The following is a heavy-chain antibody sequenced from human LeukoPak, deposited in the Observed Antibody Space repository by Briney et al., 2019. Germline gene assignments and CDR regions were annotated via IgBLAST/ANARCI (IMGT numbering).Heavy chain of an antibody. D-gene: IGHD2-15*01. Sequence: SETPSLTCAVYGGSFSGYYWSWIRQPPGKGLEWIGEINPSGSTNYNPSLKSRVTISVDTSKNQFSLKLSSVTAADTAVYYCARGSQSLGYCSGGSCRAKIFDYWGQGTRVTVSS. CDR1: GGSFSGYY. CDR2: INPSGST. CDR3: ARGSQSLGYCSGGSCRAKIFDY. J-gene: IGHJ4*02. V-gene: IGHV4-34*01.